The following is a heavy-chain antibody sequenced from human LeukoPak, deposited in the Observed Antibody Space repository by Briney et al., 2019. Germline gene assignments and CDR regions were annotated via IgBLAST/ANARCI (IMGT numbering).Heavy chain of an antibody. V-gene: IGHV3-21*03. CDR1: GFTFGSYW. Sequence: GGSLRLSCAASGFTFGSYWTIWVRQSPGQGLEWVSTISTYSSYIYYADSVKGRFTISRDNAQNSLYLQMNSLRAEDTAVYYCAKSGGSETSYYYYYMEVWGKGTTVTVSS. CDR3: AKSGGSETSYYYYYMEV. D-gene: IGHD4-11*01. CDR2: ISTYSSYI. J-gene: IGHJ6*03.